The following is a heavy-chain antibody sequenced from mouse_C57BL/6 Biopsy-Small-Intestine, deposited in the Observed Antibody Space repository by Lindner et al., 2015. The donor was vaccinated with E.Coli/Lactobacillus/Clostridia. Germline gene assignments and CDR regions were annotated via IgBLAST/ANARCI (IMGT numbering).Heavy chain of an antibody. CDR3: ASLYGSSPHWCLDV. V-gene: IGHV1-81*01. CDR2: IYPRSGNT. D-gene: IGHD1-1*01. Sequence: VQLQESGAELARPGASVKLSCKASGYTFTSYGISWVKQRTGQGLEWIGEIYPRSGNTYYNEKFKGKATLTADKSSSTAYMELRSLTSEDSAVYFCASLYGSSPHWCLDVWGTGTDGHRLL. J-gene: IGHJ1*03. CDR1: GYTFTSYG.